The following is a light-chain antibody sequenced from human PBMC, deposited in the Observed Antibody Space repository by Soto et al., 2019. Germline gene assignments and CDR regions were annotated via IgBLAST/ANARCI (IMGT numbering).Light chain of an antibody. CDR2: KAS. CDR3: QQDNSYWLT. V-gene: IGKV1-5*03. J-gene: IGKJ4*01. Sequence: DIQMTQSPSTLSASVGDRVTITCRASQSISSWLAWYQQKPGKAPKLLIYKASTLESGVPSRLSGRGSGTEFTLTITSLQPDDFATYYCQQDNSYWLTFGGGTKVEIK. CDR1: QSISSW.